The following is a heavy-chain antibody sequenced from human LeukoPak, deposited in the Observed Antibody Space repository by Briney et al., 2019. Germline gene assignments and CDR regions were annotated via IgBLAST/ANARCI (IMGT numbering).Heavy chain of an antibody. CDR3: ARLVLSYGNAFDH. D-gene: IGHD3-16*01. Sequence: SETLSLTCTVSGGSISSSSYYWGWIRQPPGKGLEWIGSIYYSGNTYYNPSLKSRVTISVDTSKNQLSLKLSSVTAADTAVYYCARLVLSYGNAFDHWGQGTLVTVSS. CDR2: IYYSGNT. J-gene: IGHJ4*02. CDR1: GGSISSSSYY. V-gene: IGHV4-39*01.